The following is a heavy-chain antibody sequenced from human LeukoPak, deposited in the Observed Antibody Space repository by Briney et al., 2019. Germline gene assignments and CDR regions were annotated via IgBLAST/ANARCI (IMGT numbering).Heavy chain of an antibody. CDR1: GFTFSTYD. CDR2: IATTGDS. CDR3: ARGADTGFDS. V-gene: IGHV3-13*01. D-gene: IGHD3-22*01. J-gene: IGHJ5*01. Sequence: GGSLRLSCAASGFTFSTYDMHWVRHAAGKGLEWVSGIATTGDSYYSGSVKGRFTISRENAKNSLYLQMNSLRVGDTAVYYCARGADTGFDSRGQGTLVTVSS.